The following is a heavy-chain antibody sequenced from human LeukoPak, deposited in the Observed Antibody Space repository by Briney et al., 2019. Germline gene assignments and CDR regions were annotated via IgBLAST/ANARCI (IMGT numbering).Heavy chain of an antibody. CDR1: GFTFSSYW. D-gene: IGHD1-1*01. CDR3: AKDLDWNFDY. CDR2: IKEDGTVK. V-gene: IGHV3-7*03. Sequence: GGSLRLSCAASGFTFSSYWMNWVRQAPGKGLEWVANIKEDGTVKNYVDSVKGRFTISRGNAKNSLYLQLNSLRAEDTAVYYCAKDLDWNFDYWGQGTLVTVSS. J-gene: IGHJ4*02.